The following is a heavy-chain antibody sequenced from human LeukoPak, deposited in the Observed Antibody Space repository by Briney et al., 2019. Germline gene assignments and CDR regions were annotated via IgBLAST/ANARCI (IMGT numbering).Heavy chain of an antibody. J-gene: IGHJ4*02. CDR3: AKVGDERFLEWLARGGYFDY. D-gene: IGHD3-3*01. Sequence: PGGSQRLSCAASGFTVSSNYMSRVRQAPGKGLEWVSAISGSGGSTYYADSVKGRFTISRDNSKNTLYLQMNSLRAEDTAVYYCAKVGDERFLEWLARGGYFDYWGQGTLVTVSS. CDR2: ISGSGGST. V-gene: IGHV3-23*01. CDR1: GFTVSSNY.